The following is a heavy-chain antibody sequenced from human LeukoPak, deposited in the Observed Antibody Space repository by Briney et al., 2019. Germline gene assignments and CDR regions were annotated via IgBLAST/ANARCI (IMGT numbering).Heavy chain of an antibody. Sequence: PGGSLRLSCAASGFTFSSYAMSWVRQAPGKGLEWVSAIGGSGGRTYYADSVKGRFTISRDNSKNTLYLQMNSLRAEDTAVYYCAKGRTKYTGWYSGGYFDYWGQGTLVTVSS. CDR2: IGGSGGRT. D-gene: IGHD6-19*01. CDR3: AKGRTKYTGWYSGGYFDY. J-gene: IGHJ4*02. V-gene: IGHV3-23*01. CDR1: GFTFSSYA.